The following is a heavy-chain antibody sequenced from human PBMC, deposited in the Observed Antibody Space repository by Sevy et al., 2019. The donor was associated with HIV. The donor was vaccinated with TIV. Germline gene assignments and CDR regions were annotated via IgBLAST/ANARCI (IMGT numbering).Heavy chain of an antibody. CDR2: ISWNGENM. Sequence: SLKISCAVSGFVFDAYAMHWVRQSPGKGLEWVSSISWNGENMGYADFVKGRFTISRDNAKKSLYLQMNGLRVEDTALFYCVKGMDSAGKYVNFDSWGQGTLVTVSS. D-gene: IGHD3-22*01. J-gene: IGHJ4*02. CDR1: GFVFDAYA. CDR3: VKGMDSAGKYVNFDS. V-gene: IGHV3-9*01.